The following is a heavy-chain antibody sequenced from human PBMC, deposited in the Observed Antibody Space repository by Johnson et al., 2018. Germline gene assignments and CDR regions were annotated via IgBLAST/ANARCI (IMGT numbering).Heavy chain of an antibody. Sequence: VQLVESGGGLVQPGGSLRLSCVASGFMSSSSAMSWVRQAPGKGLEWVSAFNDGGATYYADSVKGRFTVSRDHSKNTLYLEMNSLRVEDTAVYHCVKESTKWPENWFDPWGQGTLVTVSS. V-gene: IGHV3-23*04. CDR1: GFMSSSSA. J-gene: IGHJ5*02. D-gene: IGHD2-2*01. CDR3: VKESTKWPENWFDP. CDR2: FNDGGAT.